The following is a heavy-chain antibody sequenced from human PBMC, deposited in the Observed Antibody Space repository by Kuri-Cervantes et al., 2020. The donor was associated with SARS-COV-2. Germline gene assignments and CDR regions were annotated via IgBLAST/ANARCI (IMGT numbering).Heavy chain of an antibody. CDR2: ISSHSSTI. V-gene: IGHV3-48*01. CDR3: AKWGALAVPLVMYF. CDR1: WFTFSSYS. Sequence: GESLKISFAASWFTFSSYSMNWVRRAPGKGLEWVSYISSHSSTIYYADSVKGRFTISRDNAKNSLYLQMNSLSAEDTAVYYCAKWGALAVPLVMYFWGQGTMVTVSS. J-gene: IGHJ4*02. D-gene: IGHD3-9*01.